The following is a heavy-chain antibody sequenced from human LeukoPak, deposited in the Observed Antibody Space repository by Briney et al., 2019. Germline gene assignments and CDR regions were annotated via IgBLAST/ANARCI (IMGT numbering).Heavy chain of an antibody. CDR2: IIPILGIA. J-gene: IGHJ6*02. Sequence: SVKVSCKASGGTFSSYAISWVRQAPGQGLEWMGRIIPILGIANYAQKFQGRVTITADKSTSTAYMELSSLRSEDTAVYYCARDRIRGAPTGAYYYYRMDVWGQGTTVTVSS. CDR1: GGTFSSYA. V-gene: IGHV1-69*04. CDR3: ARDRIRGAPTGAYYYYRMDV. D-gene: IGHD3-10*01.